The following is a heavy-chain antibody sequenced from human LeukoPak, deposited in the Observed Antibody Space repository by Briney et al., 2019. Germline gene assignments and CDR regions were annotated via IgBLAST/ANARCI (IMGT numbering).Heavy chain of an antibody. CDR1: RFTFNSYA. V-gene: IGHV3-23*01. CDR3: ARNNGMDV. CDR2: IGGSNGIT. Sequence: PGGSLRLSCAASRFTFNSYAMSWVRQAPGKGLEWVSVIGGSNGITFYVGSVKGRFTISRDNSKDTLYLQMNSLRAEDTAVYYCARNNGMDVWGQGTTVIVSS. J-gene: IGHJ6*02.